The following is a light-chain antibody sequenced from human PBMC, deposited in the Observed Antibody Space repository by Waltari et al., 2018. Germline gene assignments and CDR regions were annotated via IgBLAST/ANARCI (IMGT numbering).Light chain of an antibody. CDR1: RRDIGHYDL. CDR3: CSHAGSRSTGV. V-gene: IGLV2-23*02. Sequence: QSALTQPASVSGSPGQSITIPCSGPRRDIGHYDLVPLFQQHPGKAPKLLIYEVTKRPPGSSSRFPGSKPGNTASLPISGRQAEDEANYCCCSHAGSRSTGVFGGGTKLTVL. J-gene: IGLJ3*02. CDR2: EVT.